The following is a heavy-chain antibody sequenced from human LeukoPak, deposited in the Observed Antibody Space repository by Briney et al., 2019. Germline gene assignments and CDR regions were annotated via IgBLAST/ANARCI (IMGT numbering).Heavy chain of an antibody. J-gene: IGHJ4*02. V-gene: IGHV3-74*03. Sequence: GGSRRLSCTASGFPFRVRWMHWVRQAPGKGLGWISLIKKDGFFSTYADSVKGRFTISRDDAKNTLYLQMDSLRADDTAVYYCATDLDYTFDYWGRGTLVTVSS. D-gene: IGHD4-11*01. CDR2: IKKDGFFS. CDR3: ATDLDYTFDY. CDR1: GFPFRVRW.